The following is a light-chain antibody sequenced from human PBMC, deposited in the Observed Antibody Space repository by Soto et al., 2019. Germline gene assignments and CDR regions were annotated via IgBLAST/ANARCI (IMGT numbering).Light chain of an antibody. CDR1: SNDVGGYNY. J-gene: IGLJ1*01. V-gene: IGLV2-14*01. Sequence: QSSLTQPASLYGSPGQSNTISCTGNSNDVGGYNYVSWYQQHPGKAPKLMIYDVSNRPSGVSNRFSGSKSGNTASLTISGLQAEDEADYYCSSYTSSSTLYVFGTGTKVTVL. CDR2: DVS. CDR3: SSYTSSSTLYV.